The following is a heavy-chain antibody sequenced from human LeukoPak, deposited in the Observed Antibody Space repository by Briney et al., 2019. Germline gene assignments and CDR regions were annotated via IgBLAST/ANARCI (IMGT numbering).Heavy chain of an antibody. Sequence: SETLSLSCTVSGGSISSYYWSWIRQPPGKGLEWIGYTYSSGSTNYNPSLKSRVTRSVDTSKNQFSLKLSSVTAADTAVYYCARVSNYSDSSGPPQGWFDPWGQGTLVTVSS. J-gene: IGHJ5*02. CDR3: ARVSNYSDSSGPPQGWFDP. CDR1: GGSISSYY. D-gene: IGHD3-22*01. CDR2: TYSSGST. V-gene: IGHV4-59*01.